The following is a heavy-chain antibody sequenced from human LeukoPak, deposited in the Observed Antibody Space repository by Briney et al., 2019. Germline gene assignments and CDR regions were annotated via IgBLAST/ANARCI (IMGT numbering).Heavy chain of an antibody. CDR2: INHSGST. Sequence: PSETLSLTCAVYGGSFSGYYWSWIRQPPGKGLEWIGEINHSGSTNYNPSLNSRVTISVDTSKNQFSLKLSSVTAADTAVYYCARGGYSYGYGFDYWGQGTLVTVSS. V-gene: IGHV4-34*01. D-gene: IGHD5-18*01. J-gene: IGHJ4*02. CDR1: GGSFSGYY. CDR3: ARGGYSYGYGFDY.